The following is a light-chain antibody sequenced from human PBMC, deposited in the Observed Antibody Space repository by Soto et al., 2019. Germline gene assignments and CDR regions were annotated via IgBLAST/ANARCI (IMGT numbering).Light chain of an antibody. V-gene: IGKV3-15*01. CDR1: ESVGSN. CDR2: GAS. CDR3: QQYNNWLT. J-gene: IGKJ4*01. Sequence: EIGMTQSPATLSVFPGERATLSCRASESVGSNLAWYQQKPGQAPRLLIYGASTRAPGIPARFSGSGSGTEFTLTISSLQSEDFALYYCQQYNNWLTFGGGTKVEIK.